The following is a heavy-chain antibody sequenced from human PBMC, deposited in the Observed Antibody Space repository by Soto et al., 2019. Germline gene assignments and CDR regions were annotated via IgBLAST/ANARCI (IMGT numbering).Heavy chain of an antibody. V-gene: IGHV1-18*01. CDR2: ISAYNGNT. Sequence: QVQLVQSGDEVKKPGASVKVSCKASGYTFTSYVISWVRQAPGQGLEWMGWISAYNGNTNYAQKLQGRVTMTIDTSTSTAYMELRSLRYDDTAVYYCASYREQLVLYGMDVWGQGTTVTVSS. CDR1: GYTFTSYV. CDR3: ASYREQLVLYGMDV. J-gene: IGHJ6*02. D-gene: IGHD6-13*01.